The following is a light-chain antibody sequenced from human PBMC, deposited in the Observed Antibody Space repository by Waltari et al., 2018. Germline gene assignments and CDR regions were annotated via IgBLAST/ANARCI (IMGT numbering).Light chain of an antibody. V-gene: IGKV3D-11*01. CDR3: QQRTNWQPIFS. CDR1: QRVGSS. J-gene: IGKJ3*01. Sequence: IVLTQSPATLSLSPGETATLSCRASQRVGSSLAWYQQKPGQAPRPLIYDASKRATGIPARFSGSEAGTDCTLTISSLESEDFAVYYCQQRTNWQPIFSFGPGTKVDIK. CDR2: DAS.